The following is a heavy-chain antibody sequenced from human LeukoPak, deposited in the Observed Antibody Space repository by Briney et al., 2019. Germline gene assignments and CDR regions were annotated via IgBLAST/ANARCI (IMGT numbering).Heavy chain of an antibody. J-gene: IGHJ4*02. V-gene: IGHV4-30-4*08. D-gene: IGHD3-10*01. CDR2: IDTTRST. Sequence: SQTLSLTCSVSGGSISSGDYFWSCIRHPQGKGLVGCGYIDTTRSTYYNPSPKTRVTISVDTSKNQFSLKLSSVTAADTAVYYCARDPITMVRGVIPHSDYWGQGTLVTVSS. CDR3: ARDPITMVRGVIPHSDY. CDR1: GGSISSGDYF.